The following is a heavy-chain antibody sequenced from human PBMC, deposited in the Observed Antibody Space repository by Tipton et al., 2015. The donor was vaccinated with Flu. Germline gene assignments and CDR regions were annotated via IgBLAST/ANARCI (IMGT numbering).Heavy chain of an antibody. V-gene: IGHV3-74*01. J-gene: IGHJ4*02. CDR3: ARGYSSSSVTPNGY. D-gene: IGHD6-6*01. CDR1: GFTFSSYW. CDR2: INSDGSST. Sequence: SLRLSCAASGFTFSSYWMHWIRQAPGKGLVWVSRINSDGSSTSYADSVKGRFTISRDNAKNTLDLQMNSLRAEDTAVYYCARGYSSSSVTPNGYWGQGTLVTVSS.